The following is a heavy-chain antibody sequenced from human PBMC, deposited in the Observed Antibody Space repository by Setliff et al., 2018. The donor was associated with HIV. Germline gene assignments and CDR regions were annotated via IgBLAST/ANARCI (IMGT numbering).Heavy chain of an antibody. CDR3: ARQITIPGVAVTPGDY. D-gene: IGHD3-3*01. CDR1: GGSIRSYY. V-gene: IGHV4-59*08. J-gene: IGHJ4*02. CDR2: VFYNGDT. Sequence: PSETLSLTCTVSGGSIRSYYWSWLRQSPGKGLEWIGYVFYNGDTAYNPSLKSRLTISVDTSKGQFSLKWNSVTAADTAVYYCARQITIPGVAVTPGDYWGQGARVTVSS.